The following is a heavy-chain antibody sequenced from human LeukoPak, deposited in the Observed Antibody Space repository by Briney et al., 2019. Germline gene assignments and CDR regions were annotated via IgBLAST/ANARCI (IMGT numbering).Heavy chain of an antibody. CDR3: AKGLAHYVSAFDI. CDR1: GFTFDDYA. CDR2: ISWNSGSI. J-gene: IGHJ3*02. D-gene: IGHD4/OR15-4a*01. V-gene: IGHV3-9*01. Sequence: GRSLRLSCAASGFTFDDYAMHWVRQAPGKGLEWVSGISWNSGSIGYADSVKGRFTISRDNAKNSLYLQMNSLRAEDTALYYCAKGLAHYVSAFDIWGQGTMVTVSS.